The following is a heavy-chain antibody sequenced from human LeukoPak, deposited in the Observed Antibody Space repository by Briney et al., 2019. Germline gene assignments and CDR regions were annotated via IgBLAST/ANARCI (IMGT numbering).Heavy chain of an antibody. CDR1: GGSISSSSYY. D-gene: IGHD6-13*01. CDR3: ASLSLGIAAAATFDY. V-gene: IGHV4-39*07. CDR2: IYYSGST. Sequence: SETLSLTCTVSGGSISSSSYYWGWIRQPPGKGLEWIGSIYYSGSTYYNPSLKSRVTISVDTSKNQFSLKLSSVTAADTAVYYYASLSLGIAAAATFDYWGQGTLVTVSS. J-gene: IGHJ4*02.